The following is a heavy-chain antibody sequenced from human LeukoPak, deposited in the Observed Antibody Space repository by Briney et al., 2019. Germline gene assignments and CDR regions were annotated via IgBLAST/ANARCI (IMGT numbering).Heavy chain of an antibody. CDR3: AKVGVAGGYYWFDP. D-gene: IGHD6-19*01. Sequence: GSLRLSCAATGFTFSSYAVSWVRQAPGKGLEWVSAITGSGGYTYYADSVKGRFTISRDNSKNTLYLQMNSLRAEDTAIYYCAKVGVAGGYYWFDPWGQGTLVTVSS. CDR1: GFTFSSYA. CDR2: ITGSGGYT. J-gene: IGHJ5*02. V-gene: IGHV3-23*01.